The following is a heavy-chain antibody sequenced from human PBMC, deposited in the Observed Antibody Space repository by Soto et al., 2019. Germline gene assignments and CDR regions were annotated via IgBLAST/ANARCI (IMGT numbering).Heavy chain of an antibody. CDR1: GFTFSSYW. V-gene: IGHV3-7*03. J-gene: IGHJ4*02. CDR3: ARRPNDYGDYYFDY. D-gene: IGHD4-17*01. CDR2: IKQDGSEK. Sequence: GGSLRLSCAASGFTFSSYWMSWVRQAPGKGLEWVANIKQDGSEKYYVDSVKGRFTISRDNAKNSLYLQMNSLRAEDTAVYYCARRPNDYGDYYFDYWGQGTLVTVSS.